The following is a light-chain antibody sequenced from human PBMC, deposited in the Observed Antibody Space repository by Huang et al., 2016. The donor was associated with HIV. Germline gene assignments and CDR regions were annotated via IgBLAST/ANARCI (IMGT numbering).Light chain of an antibody. V-gene: IGKV4-1*01. J-gene: IGKJ4*01. Sequence: DIVMTQSPDSLAVSLGERATINCKSSQSVLYSLNNKNYLAWFQQKPGQPPKLLIYWAATRGSGVPDRFSGSGSGTDFTLTISSLQAEDVAVYYCQQYYSLPLTFGGGTKVEIK. CDR1: QSVLYSLNNKNY. CDR2: WAA. CDR3: QQYYSLPLT.